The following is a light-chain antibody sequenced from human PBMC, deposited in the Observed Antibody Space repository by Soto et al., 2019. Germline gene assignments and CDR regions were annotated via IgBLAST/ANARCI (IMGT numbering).Light chain of an antibody. Sequence: VVTQEPSLTVSPGGTVTLTCGSSTGAVTKGFSPNWLQQRTGQPPRALIYSINKTHSWTPARFSGSLLGGKAALTLSGVQPEDEAVYYCLLWHAGTYYFATGTEVT. J-gene: IGLJ1*01. CDR3: LLWHAGTYY. CDR2: SIN. CDR1: TGAVTKGFS. V-gene: IGLV7-43*01.